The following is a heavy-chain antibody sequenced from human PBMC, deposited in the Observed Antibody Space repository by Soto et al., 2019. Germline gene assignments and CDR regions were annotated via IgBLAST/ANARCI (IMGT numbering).Heavy chain of an antibody. CDR2: IKQDGSEK. CDR1: GFTFSSYW. V-gene: IGHV3-7*01. Sequence: EVQLVESGGGLVQPGGSLRLSCAASGFTFSSYWMSWVRQAPGKGLEWVANIKQDGSEKYYVDSVKGRFTISRDNAKNSLYLQMNSLRAEDTAVYYCARLPRDYIWGSYPYFDYWAREPWSPSPQ. CDR3: ARLPRDYIWGSYPYFDY. J-gene: IGHJ4*02. D-gene: IGHD3-16*02.